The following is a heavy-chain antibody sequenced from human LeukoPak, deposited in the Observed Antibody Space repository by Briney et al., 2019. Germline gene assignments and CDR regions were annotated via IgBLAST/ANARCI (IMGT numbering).Heavy chain of an antibody. CDR1: GFIVSSKY. J-gene: IGHJ6*02. Sequence: GGSLRLSCAASGFIVSSKYMSWVRQAPGKGLEWVSDIYSGGSTYYGDSVKGRFTISRDNSKNTVYLQMNSLRAEDTAVYYCARLEFRWNGMDVWGQGTTVTVS. CDR2: IYSGGST. V-gene: IGHV3-53*01. CDR3: ARLEFRWNGMDV. D-gene: IGHD1-1*01.